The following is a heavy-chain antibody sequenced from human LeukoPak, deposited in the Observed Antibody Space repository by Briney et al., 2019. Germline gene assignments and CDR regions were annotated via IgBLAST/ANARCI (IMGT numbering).Heavy chain of an antibody. J-gene: IGHJ6*03. CDR1: GFTFSSYW. CDR3: ASFPPYYYGSGSYYYYMGV. V-gene: IGHV3-74*01. D-gene: IGHD3-10*01. CDR2: INSDGSST. Sequence: PGGSLRLSCAASGFTFSSYWMHWVRQAPGKGLVWVSRINSDGSSTSYADSVKGRFTISRDNAKNTLYLQMNSLRAEDTAVYYCASFPPYYYGSGSYYYYMGVWGKGTTVTVSS.